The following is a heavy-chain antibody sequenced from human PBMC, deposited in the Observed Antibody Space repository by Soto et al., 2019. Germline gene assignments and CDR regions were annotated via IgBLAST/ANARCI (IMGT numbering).Heavy chain of an antibody. V-gene: IGHV4-31*03. CDR2: ISYSGST. Sequence: SETLSLTCTVSGGSISSGGYYWSWIRQHPGKGLEWIGYISYSGSTYYNPSLKSRVTISVDTSKNQFSLSLTSVTAADTAVYYCAREYTYGSNFFDCWGQGALVTVSS. J-gene: IGHJ4*02. D-gene: IGHD5-18*01. CDR3: AREYTYGSNFFDC. CDR1: GGSISSGGYY.